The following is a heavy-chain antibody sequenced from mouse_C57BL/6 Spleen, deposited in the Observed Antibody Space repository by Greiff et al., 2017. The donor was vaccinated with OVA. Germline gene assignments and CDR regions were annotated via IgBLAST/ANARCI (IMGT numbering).Heavy chain of an antibody. J-gene: IGHJ3*01. CDR3: AIHSNSLAWFAY. D-gene: IGHD2-5*01. CDR1: GFSLTSYG. V-gene: IGHV2-2*01. Sequence: VMLVESGPGLVQPSQSLSITCTVSGFSLTSYGVHWVRQSPGKGLEWLGVIWSGGSTDYNAAFISRLSISKDNSKSQVFFKMNSLQADDTAIYYCAIHSNSLAWFAYWGQGTLVTVSA. CDR2: IWSGGST.